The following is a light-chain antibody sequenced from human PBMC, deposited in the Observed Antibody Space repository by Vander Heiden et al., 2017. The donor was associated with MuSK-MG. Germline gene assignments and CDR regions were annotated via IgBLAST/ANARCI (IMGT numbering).Light chain of an antibody. CDR1: QSISSW. CDR3: QQENSSPIT. J-gene: IGKJ4*01. V-gene: IGKV1-5*01. Sequence: DIQMTKSPSTLSASVGDRVTITCRASQSISSWLAWYQQKPGKAPKLLIYDASSLESGVPSRFSGSGSGTEFTLTISSLQPDDFATYYCQQENSSPITFGGGTKVEIK. CDR2: DAS.